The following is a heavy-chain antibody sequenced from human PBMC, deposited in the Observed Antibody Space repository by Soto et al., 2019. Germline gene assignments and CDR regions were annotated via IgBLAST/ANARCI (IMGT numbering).Heavy chain of an antibody. CDR1: CGSISSYY. V-gene: IGHV4-59*01. Sequence: SETLSLTCTVSCGSISSYYWSWIRQPPGKGLEWIGYIYYSGSTNYNPSLKSRVTISVDTSKNQFSLKLSSVTAADTAVYYCARDRITIFGVVQGRDAFDIWGQGTMVTVSS. CDR3: ARDRITIFGVVQGRDAFDI. J-gene: IGHJ3*02. CDR2: IYYSGST. D-gene: IGHD3-3*01.